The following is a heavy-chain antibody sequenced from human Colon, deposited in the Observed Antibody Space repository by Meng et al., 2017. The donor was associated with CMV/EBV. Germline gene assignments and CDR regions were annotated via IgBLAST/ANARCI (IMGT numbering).Heavy chain of an antibody. Sequence: GGSLRLSCAASRFTFNTYWMSWVRQAPGKGLEWVANIKEDGSEKYYVDSVKGRFTISRDNTKNSLYLQMNSLRAEDTAVYYCVRGGGWSAWGQGTLVTVSS. J-gene: IGHJ5*02. D-gene: IGHD6-19*01. CDR1: RFTFNTYW. CDR2: IKEDGSEK. V-gene: IGHV3-7*01. CDR3: VRGGGWSA.